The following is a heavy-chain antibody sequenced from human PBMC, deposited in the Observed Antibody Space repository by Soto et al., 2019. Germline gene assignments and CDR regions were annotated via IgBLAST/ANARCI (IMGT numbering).Heavy chain of an antibody. CDR1: GGSISSYY. CDR3: ARGRVGFGELLGWFDP. CDR2: IYTSGST. Sequence: SETLSLTCTVSGGSISSYYWSWIRQPAGKGLEWIGRIYTSGSTNYNPSLKSRVTMSVDTSKNQFSLKLSSVTAADTAVYYCARGRVGFGELLGWFDPWGQGALVAVSS. V-gene: IGHV4-4*07. J-gene: IGHJ5*02. D-gene: IGHD3-10*01.